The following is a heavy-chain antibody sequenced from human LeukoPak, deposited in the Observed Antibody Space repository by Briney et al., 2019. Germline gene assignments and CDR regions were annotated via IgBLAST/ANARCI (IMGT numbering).Heavy chain of an antibody. CDR1: GLTFSNYG. Sequence: GGSLRLSCAASGLTFSNYGMHWVRQAPGKGLEWVAVISYDGSNEYYADSVKGRFTISRDNSKSTLDLQMNSLRSEDTAVYYCAKDRDKFWSGSQVWGQGTLVTVSS. V-gene: IGHV3-30*18. CDR2: ISYDGSNE. J-gene: IGHJ4*02. D-gene: IGHD3-3*01. CDR3: AKDRDKFWSGSQV.